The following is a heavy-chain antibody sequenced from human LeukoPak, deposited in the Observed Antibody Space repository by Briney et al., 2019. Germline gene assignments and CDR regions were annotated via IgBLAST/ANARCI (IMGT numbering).Heavy chain of an antibody. CDR2: ISSSGSTI. J-gene: IGHJ6*04. D-gene: IGHD3-10*02. CDR3: AELGITMIGGV. CDR1: GFTFSSYW. Sequence: GGSLRLSCAAPGFTFSSYWMIWVRQAPGKGLEWVSYISSSGSTIYYADSVKGRFTISRDNAKNSLYLQMNSLRAEDTAVYYCAELGITMIGGVWGKGTTVTISS. V-gene: IGHV3-48*04.